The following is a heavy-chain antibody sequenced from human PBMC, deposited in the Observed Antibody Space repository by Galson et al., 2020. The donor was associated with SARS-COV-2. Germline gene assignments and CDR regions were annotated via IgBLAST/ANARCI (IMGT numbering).Heavy chain of an antibody. CDR2: INHSGST. CDR3: ARAVRRYFDWLPPPLTK. V-gene: IGHV4-34*01. CDR1: GGSFSGYY. Sequence: SETLSLNCAVYGGSFSGYYWSWIRQPPGKGLEWIGAINHSGSTNYNPSLKSRVTISVDTSKNQFSLKLSSVTAADTAVYYCARAVRRYFDWLPPPLTKWGQGTLVTVSS. J-gene: IGHJ4*02. D-gene: IGHD3-9*01.